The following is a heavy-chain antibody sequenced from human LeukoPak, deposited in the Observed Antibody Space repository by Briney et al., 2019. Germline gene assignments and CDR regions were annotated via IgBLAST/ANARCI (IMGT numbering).Heavy chain of an antibody. D-gene: IGHD3-10*01. CDR2: IYYSGST. Sequence: SETLSLTCTVSGGSISSYYWSWIRQPPGKGLEWIGYIYYSGSTNYNPSLKSRVTISVDTSKNQFSLKLSSVTAADTAVYYCARQTMVRGVPVGWFDPWGQGTLVTVSS. V-gene: IGHV4-59*08. CDR1: GGSISSYY. CDR3: ARQTMVRGVPVGWFDP. J-gene: IGHJ5*02.